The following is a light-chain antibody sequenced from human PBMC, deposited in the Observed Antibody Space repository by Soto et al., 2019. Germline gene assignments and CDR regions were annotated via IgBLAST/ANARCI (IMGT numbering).Light chain of an antibody. Sequence: QSVLIQPACVSGSPGQPITISCTGTSSDVGSYNYVSWYQQHPGKAPKLMIYDVSNRPSGVSNRFSGSKSGNTASLTISGLQAEDEADYYCNSYTGSSTPYVFGTGTKVTVL. CDR3: NSYTGSSTPYV. CDR1: SSDVGSYNY. CDR2: DVS. J-gene: IGLJ1*01. V-gene: IGLV2-14*03.